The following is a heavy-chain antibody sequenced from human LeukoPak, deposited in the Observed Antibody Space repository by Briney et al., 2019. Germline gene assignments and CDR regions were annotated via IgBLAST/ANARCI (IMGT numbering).Heavy chain of an antibody. CDR3: YRNGY. D-gene: IGHD3-16*02. V-gene: IGHV3-15*01. CDR1: GFTVTNAW. Sequence: PGGSLRLSCAASGFTVTNAWMSWVRQVPGKGLEWVGRIRSKTDGGTTEYATPVKGRFSISRDDSKNTLYLQMSSLKIADTAVYYCYRNGYWGQGTLVTVSS. CDR2: IRSKTDGGTT. J-gene: IGHJ4*02.